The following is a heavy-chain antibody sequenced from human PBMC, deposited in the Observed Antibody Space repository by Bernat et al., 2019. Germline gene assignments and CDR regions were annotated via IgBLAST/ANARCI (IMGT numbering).Heavy chain of an antibody. Sequence: QVQLVESGGGVVQPGRSLRLSCAASGFTFSSYAMHWVRQAPGKGLEWVAVISYDGSNKYYADSVKGRLTISRDNSKNTLYLQMNSLRAEDTAVYYCARVREVDSSSYYYYYGMDVWGQGTTVTVSS. CDR2: ISYDGSNK. V-gene: IGHV3-30-3*01. D-gene: IGHD6-6*01. CDR1: GFTFSSYA. J-gene: IGHJ6*02. CDR3: ARVREVDSSSYYYYYGMDV.